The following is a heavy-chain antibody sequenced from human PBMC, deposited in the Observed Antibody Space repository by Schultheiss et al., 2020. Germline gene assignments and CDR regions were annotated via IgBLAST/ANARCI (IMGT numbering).Heavy chain of an antibody. CDR2: ISGSGGST. CDR3: AKGTMYYDFWSVDFDY. V-gene: IGHV3-23*01. Sequence: GESLKISCAASGFTFSSYAMSWVRQAPGKGLEWVSAISGSGGSTYYADSVKGRFTISRDNSKNTLYLQMNSLRAEDTAVYYCAKGTMYYDFWSVDFDYWGQGTLVTVSS. J-gene: IGHJ4*02. D-gene: IGHD3-3*01. CDR1: GFTFSSYA.